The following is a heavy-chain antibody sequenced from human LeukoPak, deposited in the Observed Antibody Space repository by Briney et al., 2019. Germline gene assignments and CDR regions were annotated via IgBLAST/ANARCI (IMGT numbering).Heavy chain of an antibody. D-gene: IGHD3-22*01. CDR2: ISWNSGGI. Sequence: GGSLRLSCAASGFTFDDYAMHWVRQAPGKGLEWVSGISWNSGGIGYADSVKGRFTISRDNAKNSLYLQMNSLRAEDTALYYCAKAPSGGGYYDSSGYYEELDYGMDVWGQGTTVTVSS. CDR1: GFTFDDYA. CDR3: AKAPSGGGYYDSSGYYEELDYGMDV. J-gene: IGHJ6*02. V-gene: IGHV3-9*01.